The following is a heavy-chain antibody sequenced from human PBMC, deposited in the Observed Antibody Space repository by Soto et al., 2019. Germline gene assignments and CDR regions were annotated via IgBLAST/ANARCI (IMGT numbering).Heavy chain of an antibody. CDR3: ARDIAVALIDY. Sequence: QVQLVQSGAEVKKPGASVKVSCKASGYSFTSYGISWVRQAPGQGLEWMGWISAYNGNTKYAQKLQGRVTMTTDTSTSTDYMELRSLRSDDTAVYYCARDIAVALIDYWGQGTLGTGSS. D-gene: IGHD6-19*01. V-gene: IGHV1-18*01. CDR2: ISAYNGNT. J-gene: IGHJ4*02. CDR1: GYSFTSYG.